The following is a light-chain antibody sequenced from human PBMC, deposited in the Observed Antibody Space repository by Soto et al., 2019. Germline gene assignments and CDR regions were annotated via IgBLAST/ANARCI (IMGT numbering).Light chain of an antibody. J-gene: IGLJ2*01. CDR3: SSYTGSTVV. CDR2: EVS. Sequence: QSVLTQPASVSGSPGQSITISCTGTSSDVGAYNRVSWYQQHSGKAPKLMIYEVSNRPSGVSNRFSGSKSGNTASLTISGLQAEDEADYYCSSYTGSTVVFGGGTKVTVL. V-gene: IGLV2-14*01. CDR1: SSDVGAYNR.